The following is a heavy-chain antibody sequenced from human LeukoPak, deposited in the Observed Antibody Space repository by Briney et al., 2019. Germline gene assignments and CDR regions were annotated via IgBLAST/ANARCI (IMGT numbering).Heavy chain of an antibody. D-gene: IGHD6-13*01. Sequence: SETLSLTCTVSGYSISSGYYWGWIRQPPGKGLEWIGSIYHSGSTNYNPSLKSRVTISVDTSKNQFSLKLSSVTAADTAVYYCARDGYSSSWEGIGYWGQGTLVTVSS. CDR2: IYHSGST. V-gene: IGHV4-38-2*02. J-gene: IGHJ4*02. CDR1: GYSISSGYY. CDR3: ARDGYSSSWEGIGY.